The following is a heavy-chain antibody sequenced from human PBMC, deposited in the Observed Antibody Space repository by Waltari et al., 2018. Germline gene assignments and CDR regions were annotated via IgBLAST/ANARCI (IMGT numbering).Heavy chain of an antibody. D-gene: IGHD5-18*01. J-gene: IGHJ5*02. CDR2: IYVTGVT. CDR1: GDSISTYY. CDR3: AMGLYINTANRDWFYP. V-gene: IGHV4-59*01. Sequence: QVQLQESGPGLVEPSETLSLTCTVSGDSISTYYWSWIRLSPGKGLEWIGNIYVTGVTHYTPSLKSRVTLSVYTSKTQSSRKLNTVPAAETAVYYCAMGLYINTANRDWFYPWGQGTLVTVSA.